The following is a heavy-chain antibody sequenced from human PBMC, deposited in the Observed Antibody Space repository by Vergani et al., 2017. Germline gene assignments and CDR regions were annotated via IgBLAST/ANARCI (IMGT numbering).Heavy chain of an antibody. CDR2: ITSKTDGGTT. V-gene: IGHV3-15*01. CDR3: TTGHLGELSF. D-gene: IGHD3-16*02. Sequence: EVQLVESGGGLVTPGGSLRLSCAASGFTFRNAWMSWVRQAPGKGLEWVGRITSKTDGGTTDYAAPVKGRFTISRDDSKNTLYLQMNSLKTEDTAVYYCTTGHLGELSFGDQGTLVTVSS. CDR1: GFTFRNAW. J-gene: IGHJ4*02.